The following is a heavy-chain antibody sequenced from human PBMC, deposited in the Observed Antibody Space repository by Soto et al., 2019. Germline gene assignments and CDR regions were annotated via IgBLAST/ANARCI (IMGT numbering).Heavy chain of an antibody. CDR3: ARARIDY. Sequence: EVQLVESGGGLVQPGVSLRLSCAASGFTFSTYWMTWVRQAPGKGLEWVATINLDGSEKHYRDSVKGRFTVSRDNAKNSLFLQMNSLRAEDTAVYYCARARIDYWGQGTLVTVSS. J-gene: IGHJ4*02. V-gene: IGHV3-7*01. CDR2: INLDGSEK. CDR1: GFTFSTYW.